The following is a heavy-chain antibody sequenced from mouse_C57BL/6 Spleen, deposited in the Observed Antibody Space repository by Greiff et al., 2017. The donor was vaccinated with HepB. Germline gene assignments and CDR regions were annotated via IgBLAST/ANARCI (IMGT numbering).Heavy chain of an antibody. J-gene: IGHJ2*01. CDR1: GYAFSSSW. CDR2: IYPGDGDT. CDR3: ARADGYSLYYFDY. Sequence: QVQLQQSGPELVKPGASVKISCKASGYAFSSSWMNWVKQRPGKGLEWIGRIYPGDGDTNYNGKFKGKATLTADKSSSTAYMQLSSLTSEDSAVYFCARADGYSLYYFDYWGQGTTLTVSS. D-gene: IGHD2-3*01. V-gene: IGHV1-82*01.